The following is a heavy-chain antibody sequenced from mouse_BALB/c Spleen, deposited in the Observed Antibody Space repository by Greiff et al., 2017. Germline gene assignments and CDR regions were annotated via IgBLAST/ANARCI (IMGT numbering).Heavy chain of an antibody. CDR1: GYPFPDYA. J-gene: IGHJ3*01. V-gene: IGHV1-67*01. CDR2: ISTYYGNT. Sequence: VQLQQSGPELLRPGVSVKISCKGSGYPFPDYARPWLKQSHAKSLEWIGVISTYYGNTNSNQKFKGKATMTVDKSSRTAYMELARLTSEDAAIYYCAREGCNWFAYWGQGTLVTVSA. CDR3: AREGCNWFAY.